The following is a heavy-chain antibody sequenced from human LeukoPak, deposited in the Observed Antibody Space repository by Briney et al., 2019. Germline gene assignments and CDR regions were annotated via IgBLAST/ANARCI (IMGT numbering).Heavy chain of an antibody. V-gene: IGHV1-24*01. Sequence: AASVKVSCKVSGYTLTELSMHWVRQAPGKGLEWMGGFDPEDGETIYAQKFQGRVTMTEDTSTDTAYMELSSLRSEDTAVYYCATRTYYDSSGPPDHWGQGTLVTVSS. D-gene: IGHD3-22*01. CDR3: ATRTYYDSSGPPDH. CDR2: FDPEDGET. CDR1: GYTLTELS. J-gene: IGHJ4*02.